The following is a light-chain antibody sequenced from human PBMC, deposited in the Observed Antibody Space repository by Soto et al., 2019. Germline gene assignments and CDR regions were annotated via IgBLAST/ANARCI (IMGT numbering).Light chain of an antibody. Sequence: DIQMTQSPSSLSASVGDRDTITCRASQSISSYLNWYQQKPGKAPKLLIYAASSLQSGVPSRFSGSGSGTDFTLTISSLQPEDFATYYCQQSYSTPRTFGQGTKVDI. CDR2: AAS. CDR1: QSISSY. CDR3: QQSYSTPRT. J-gene: IGKJ1*01. V-gene: IGKV1-39*01.